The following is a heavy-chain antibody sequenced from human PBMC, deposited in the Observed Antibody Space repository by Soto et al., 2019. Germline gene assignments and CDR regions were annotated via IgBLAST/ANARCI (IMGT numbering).Heavy chain of an antibody. V-gene: IGHV1-46*01. CDR3: ARGDSNGWYFDY. CDR2: INPSGGST. Sequence: ASVKVSCKASGYRFTTYQMHWVRQAPGQGREWMGTINPSGGSTSYAQRFQGRVTMTRDTSTSTVYMQLSSLRSEDTALYYCARGDSNGWYFDYWGQGTLVTVSS. J-gene: IGHJ4*02. CDR1: GYRFTTYQ. D-gene: IGHD6-19*01.